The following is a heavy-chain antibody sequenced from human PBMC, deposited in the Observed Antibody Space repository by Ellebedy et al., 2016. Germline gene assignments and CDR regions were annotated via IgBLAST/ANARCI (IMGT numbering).Heavy chain of an antibody. J-gene: IGHJ4*02. CDR3: ASTEYIGFWGY. CDR2: MYSSGNT. D-gene: IGHD3-16*01. V-gene: IGHV4-59*12. Sequence: GSLRLSCTVSGGSISSYYWSWIRQPPGKGLEWIGYMYSSGNTNYNPSLKSRVTISIDTSKNQFSLKLSFVTAADTAVYYCASTEYIGFWGYWGQGTLVTVSS. CDR1: GGSISSYY.